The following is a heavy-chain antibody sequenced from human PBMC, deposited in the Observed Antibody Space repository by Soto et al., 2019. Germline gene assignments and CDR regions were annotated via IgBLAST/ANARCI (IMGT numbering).Heavy chain of an antibody. J-gene: IGHJ4*02. V-gene: IGHV3-66*01. D-gene: IGHD3-10*01. CDR1: GLSVSSNF. Sequence: EVQLVESGGDLVQPGGSLRLSCAASGLSVSSNFMRWVRQAPGKGLEWVSVIYGGGDTYYADSVKGRFTISRDNYKNTLYLQMNSLRAEDTAVYYCASERLSGNYYRGDFAHWGQGTLVTVSS. CDR3: ASERLSGNYYRGDFAH. CDR2: IYGGGDT.